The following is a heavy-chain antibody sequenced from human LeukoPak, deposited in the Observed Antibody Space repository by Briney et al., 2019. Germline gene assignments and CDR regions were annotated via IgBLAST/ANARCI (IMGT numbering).Heavy chain of an antibody. CDR3: APRGDIEHSYVYGKWFDP. Sequence: WETLSLTCAVYGGSFSAYYWTWIRQPPGKGLEWIGEISRSGSSNYNSSLRSRVTISVDTSYKQFSLRLSSVTAADTAVYYCAPRGDIEHSYVYGKWFDPWGQGTRVTVSS. CDR2: ISRSGSS. V-gene: IGHV4-34*01. J-gene: IGHJ5*02. D-gene: IGHD5-18*01. CDR1: GGSFSAYY.